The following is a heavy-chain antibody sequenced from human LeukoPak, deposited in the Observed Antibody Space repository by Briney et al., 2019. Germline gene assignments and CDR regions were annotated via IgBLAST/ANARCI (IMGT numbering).Heavy chain of an antibody. V-gene: IGHV4-59*08. CDR3: ARLSTGGVIDY. Sequence: SETLSLTCTVSGGSISSFYWGWIRQPRGKGLEWIGYIYYSGTTNYNPSLKSRVTISVDTSKNQFSLKLSSVTAADTAMYFCARLSTGGVIDYWGQGTLVTVSS. CDR1: GGSISSFY. D-gene: IGHD2-8*02. J-gene: IGHJ4*02. CDR2: IYYSGTT.